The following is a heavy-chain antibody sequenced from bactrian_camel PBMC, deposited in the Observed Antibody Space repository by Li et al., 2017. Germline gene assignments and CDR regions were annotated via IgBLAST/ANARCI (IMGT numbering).Heavy chain of an antibody. V-gene: IGHV3S26*01. CDR1: GYTWSNYC. Sequence: VQLVESGGGIVQEGGSLRLLCTASGYTWSNYCMAWFRQPPGKEREEVAEMDGDGRKRYAESMQGRFSISKDNTRNTLYLQMNNLTPEDTAMYYCAADGKCNSWYTGYFRAWGQGTQVTVS. D-gene: IGHD6*01. J-gene: IGHJ6*01. CDR3: AADGKCNSWYTGYFRA. CDR2: MDGDGRK.